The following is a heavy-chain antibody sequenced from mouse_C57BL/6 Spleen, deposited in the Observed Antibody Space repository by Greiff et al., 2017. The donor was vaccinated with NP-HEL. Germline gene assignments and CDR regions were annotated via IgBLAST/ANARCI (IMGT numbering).Heavy chain of an antibody. CDR3: ARRTTVEYYYAMDY. J-gene: IGHJ4*01. V-gene: IGHV1-80*01. CDR1: GYAFSSYW. D-gene: IGHD1-1*01. CDR2: IYPGDGDT. Sequence: QVQLQQSGAELVKPGASVKISCKASGYAFSSYWMNWVKQRPGKGLEWIGQIYPGDGDTNYNGKFKGKATLTADKSSSTPYMQLSSLASEDSAVYFCARRTTVEYYYAMDYWGQGTSVTVSS.